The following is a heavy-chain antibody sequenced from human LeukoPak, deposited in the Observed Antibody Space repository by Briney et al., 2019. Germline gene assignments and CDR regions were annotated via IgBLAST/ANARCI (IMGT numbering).Heavy chain of an antibody. CDR3: ARGAGYCTSSSCHLWSDY. J-gene: IGHJ4*02. V-gene: IGHV3-23*01. CDR2: ISATGGSK. CDR1: GFTFSSYA. Sequence: GGSLRLSCAASGFTFSSYAMAWVRQAPGRGLAWVSSISATGGSKSYADSVKAGISISRDNAKNEMYLQMNSLRAEDTAVYYCARGAGYCTSSSCHLWSDYWGQGTLVTVSS. D-gene: IGHD2-2*01.